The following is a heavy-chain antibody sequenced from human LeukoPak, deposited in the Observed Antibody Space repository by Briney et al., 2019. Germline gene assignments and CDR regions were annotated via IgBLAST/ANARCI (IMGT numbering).Heavy chain of an antibody. CDR3: TKDRQGPNQYHMDV. J-gene: IGHJ6*03. CDR2: INQDGGTT. V-gene: IGHV3-7*01. Sequence: GGSLRLSCAASGFTFSSLWMSWVRQAPGRGPEWVANINQDGGTTYYVASVKGRFTISRVNAKNSLSLQMSSLRAEDTAVYYCTKDRQGPNQYHMDVWGKGTTVTVSS. CDR1: GFTFSSLW.